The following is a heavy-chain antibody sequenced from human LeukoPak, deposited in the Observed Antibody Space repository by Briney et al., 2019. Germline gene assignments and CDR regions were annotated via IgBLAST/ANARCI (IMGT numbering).Heavy chain of an antibody. J-gene: IGHJ6*03. D-gene: IGHD6-6*01. CDR2: IYYSGST. CDR3: ARLQYSSSSYYYYMDV. CDR1: GGSISSYY. Sequence: SETLSLTCTVSGGSISSYYWSWTRQPPGKGLEWIGYIYYSGSTNYNPSLKSRVTISVDASKNQFSLKLSSVTAADTAVYYCARLQYSSSSYYYYMDVWGKGTTVTVSS. V-gene: IGHV4-59*01.